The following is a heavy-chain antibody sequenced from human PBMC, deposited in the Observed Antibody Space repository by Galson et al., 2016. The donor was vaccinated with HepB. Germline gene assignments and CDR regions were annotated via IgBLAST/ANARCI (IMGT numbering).Heavy chain of an antibody. J-gene: IGHJ6*02. CDR2: ITSSSSSI. Sequence: SLRLSCAASGFTLSSHSMNWVRQAPGKGLEWVSYITSSSSSIYYADSVKGRFTISRDNAKNSLHLQMNSLRGEDTAVYYCAREGYGDFDQIPNYYYYGLDVWGQGTTVTVSS. CDR1: GFTLSSHS. V-gene: IGHV3-48*01. CDR3: AREGYGDFDQIPNYYYYGLDV. D-gene: IGHD4-17*01.